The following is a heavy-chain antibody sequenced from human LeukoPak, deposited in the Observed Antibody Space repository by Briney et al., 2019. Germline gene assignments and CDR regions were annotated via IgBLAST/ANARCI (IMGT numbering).Heavy chain of an antibody. D-gene: IGHD1-1*01. CDR1: GFTLSRNA. V-gene: IGHV3-64D*09. J-gene: IGHJ3*01. Sequence: PGGSLRLSCSASGFTLSRNAIHWVRQAPGKGLEDVSAISSDGGSTYYAESVKGRFSISRDSSRNTLYLQMSSLRVEDTAVYYRVKTVNGNWLSDASDLWGQGTMVTVSS. CDR3: VKTVNGNWLSDASDL. CDR2: ISSDGGST.